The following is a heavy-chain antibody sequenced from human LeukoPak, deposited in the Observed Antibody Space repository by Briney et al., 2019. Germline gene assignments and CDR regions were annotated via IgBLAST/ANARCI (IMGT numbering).Heavy chain of an antibody. CDR2: IYHFGST. CDR1: GYSISSGHY. CDR3: ARGPEFIRTVGMRMVGNFDY. Sequence: SETLSLTCVVSGYSISSGHYWVWIRQPPGKGLEWIGSIYHFGSTYYNPSLKSRVTISVDTSKNQFSLKVISVTAADTAVYYCARGPEFIRTVGMRMVGNFDYWGQGTLVTVSS. J-gene: IGHJ4*02. D-gene: IGHD2-2*01. V-gene: IGHV4-38-2*01.